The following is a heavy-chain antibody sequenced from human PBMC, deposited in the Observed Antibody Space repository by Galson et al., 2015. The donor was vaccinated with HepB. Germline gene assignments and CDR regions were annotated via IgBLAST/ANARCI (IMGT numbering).Heavy chain of an antibody. J-gene: IGHJ4*02. CDR1: GASVSSGNYY. D-gene: IGHD5-24*01. CDR2: FYNRGNI. V-gene: IGHV4-61*01. CDR3: ARDEGVRWLQLHY. Sequence: LSLTCAVSGASVSSGNYYWSWIRQPPGKGLEYIGYFYNRGNINYNPSLKSRVTISVDTSKNQFSLKLNSVTAADTAVYYCARDEGVRWLQLHYWGQGTLVTVSS.